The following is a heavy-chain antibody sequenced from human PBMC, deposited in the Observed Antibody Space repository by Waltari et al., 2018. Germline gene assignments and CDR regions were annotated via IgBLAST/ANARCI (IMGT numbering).Heavy chain of an antibody. CDR1: YA. D-gene: IGHD6-6*01. J-gene: IGHJ6*02. CDR2: IIPIFGTA. Sequence: YAMSGVRHAPGEGLEWMGGIIPIFGTANYAQKFQGRVTITADESTSTAYMELSSLRSEDTAVYYCASSVVWGMDVWGQGTTVTVSS. CDR3: ASSVVWGMDV. V-gene: IGHV1-69*01.